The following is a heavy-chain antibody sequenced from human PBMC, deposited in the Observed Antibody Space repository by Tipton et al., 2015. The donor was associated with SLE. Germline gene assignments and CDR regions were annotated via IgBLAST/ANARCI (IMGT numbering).Heavy chain of an antibody. CDR2: IYYSGST. CDR3: ARGIHLWHSDY. J-gene: IGHJ4*02. CDR1: GGSISSYY. V-gene: IGHV4-59*12. Sequence: TLSLTCTVSGGSISSYYWSWIRQPPGKGLEWIGYIYYSGSTNYNPSLKSRVTISVDTPKNQFSLKLSSVTAADTAVYYCARGIHLWHSDYWGQGTLVTVSS. D-gene: IGHD5-18*01.